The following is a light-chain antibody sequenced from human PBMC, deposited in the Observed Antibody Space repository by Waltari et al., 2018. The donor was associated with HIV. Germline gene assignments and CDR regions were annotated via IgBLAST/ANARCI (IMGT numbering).Light chain of an antibody. CDR2: NAS. CDR1: QSVSSD. V-gene: IGKV3-15*01. Sequence: EILMTQSPATLSVPPGERVTLSCRASQSVSSDLAWYRQKPGQAPRLLIYNASTRGTGLPARFSGSGSGTEFTLTISSLQSEDFSFYYCQQYNNWPPWTFGQGTKVEIK. CDR3: QQYNNWPPWT. J-gene: IGKJ1*01.